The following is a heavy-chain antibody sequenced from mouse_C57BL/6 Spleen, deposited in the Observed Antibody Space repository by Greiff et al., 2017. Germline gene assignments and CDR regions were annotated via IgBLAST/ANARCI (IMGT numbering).Heavy chain of an antibody. J-gene: IGHJ3*01. CDR2: INPNNGGT. D-gene: IGHD1-1*01. CDR1: GYTFTDYY. CDR3: ARGYYYGSSYVWAY. Sequence: EVQLQQSGPELVKPGASVKISCKASGYTFTDYYMNWVKQSHGKSLEWIGDINPNNGGTSYNQKFKGKATLTVDKSSSTAYMELRSLTSEDSAVYYCARGYYYGSSYVWAYWGQGTLVTVSA. V-gene: IGHV1-26*01.